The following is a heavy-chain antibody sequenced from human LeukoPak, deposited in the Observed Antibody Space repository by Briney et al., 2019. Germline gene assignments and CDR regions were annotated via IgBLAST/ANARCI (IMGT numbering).Heavy chain of an antibody. D-gene: IGHD4-23*01. CDR2: INPSGST. J-gene: IGHJ5*02. V-gene: IGHV4-34*01. Sequence: SETLSLTCAVYGGSFSVYYWSWIRQPPGKGLEWIGEINPSGSTNYNPSLKSRVTISVDTSKNKFSLKLRSVTAGDTAIYYCARGFKGNAQVWFDPWGQGTLVTVSS. CDR1: GGSFSVYY. CDR3: ARGFKGNAQVWFDP.